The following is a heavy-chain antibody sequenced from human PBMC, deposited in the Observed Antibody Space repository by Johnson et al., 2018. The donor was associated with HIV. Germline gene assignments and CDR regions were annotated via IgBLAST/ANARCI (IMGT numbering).Heavy chain of an antibody. J-gene: IGHJ3*02. D-gene: IGHD7-27*01. CDR2: INRDGSEK. Sequence: QPGGSLRLSCAASGFSFSSYWMSWVRQAPGKGLAWVANINRDGSEKYYVDSVKGRFTISRDNTNNSLYLQMNSLRAEDTAVYYCARGRDSTGAGGAFDIWGQGIMVTISS. CDR1: GFSFSSYW. V-gene: IGHV3-7*05. CDR3: ARGRDSTGAGGAFDI.